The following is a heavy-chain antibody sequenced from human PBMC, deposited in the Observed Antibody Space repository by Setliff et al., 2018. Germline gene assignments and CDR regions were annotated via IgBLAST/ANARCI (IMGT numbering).Heavy chain of an antibody. Sequence: SVKVSCKASGGTFSSYAIDWVRQAPGQGLEWMGGIIPMFGTTNYAQRFRGRVTITADESTTTAYLELSSLRSEDTAVYYCARVRDCSGGICHRGFHHHMDVWGKGTTVTVSS. V-gene: IGHV1-69*13. J-gene: IGHJ6*03. D-gene: IGHD2-15*01. CDR3: ARVRDCSGGICHRGFHHHMDV. CDR1: GGTFSSYA. CDR2: IIPMFGTT.